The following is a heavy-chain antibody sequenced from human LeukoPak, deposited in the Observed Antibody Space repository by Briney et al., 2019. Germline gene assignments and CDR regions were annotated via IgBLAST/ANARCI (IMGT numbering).Heavy chain of an antibody. CDR3: TTYGSGRKFDY. V-gene: IGHV3-15*01. J-gene: IGHJ4*02. Sequence: GGSLRLSCVASGFNFNNAWMIWVRQAPGKGPEWVGRIKGQLDGATTDYAAPVRGRFTISRDDSTNTLYLQMNSLKSEDTAVYYCTTYGSGRKFDYWGQGILVTVSS. CDR1: GFNFNNAW. CDR2: IKGQLDGATT. D-gene: IGHD3-10*01.